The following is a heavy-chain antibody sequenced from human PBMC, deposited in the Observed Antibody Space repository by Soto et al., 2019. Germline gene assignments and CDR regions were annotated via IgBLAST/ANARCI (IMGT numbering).Heavy chain of an antibody. J-gene: IGHJ4*02. Sequence: SETLSLTCTASGGSIIGYYWSWFRQPPGKGLEWIGYIYYSGSTTYTPSLKSRVTIAVDTSKNQFSLRLNSVTAADTAVYYCARLGGYYQAFDQWGQGSLVTVSS. V-gene: IGHV4-59*08. CDR1: GGSIIGYY. CDR3: ARLGGYYQAFDQ. D-gene: IGHD3-22*01. CDR2: IYYSGST.